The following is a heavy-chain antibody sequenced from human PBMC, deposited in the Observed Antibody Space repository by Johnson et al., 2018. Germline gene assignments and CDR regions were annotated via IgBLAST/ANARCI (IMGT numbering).Heavy chain of an antibody. V-gene: IGHV3-33*01. CDR1: GFTFSSYG. D-gene: IGHD1-26*01. CDR3: VIRLVTTMGVDY. J-gene: IGHJ4*02. CDR2: IWYDGSDK. Sequence: QVQLVESGGGVVQPGRSLRLSCAASGFTFSSYGMHWIRQAPGKDLEWVALIWYDGSDKYYADSVKGRFTISRDDSKNMLSLQMNSLRAEDTAVYYCVIRLVTTMGVDYWGQGTLVTVSS.